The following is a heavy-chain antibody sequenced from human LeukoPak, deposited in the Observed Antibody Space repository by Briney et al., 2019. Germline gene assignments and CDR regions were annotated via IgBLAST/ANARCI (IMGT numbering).Heavy chain of an antibody. CDR3: ARDPRLMSAFDI. J-gene: IGHJ3*02. CDR2: FDPEDGET. CDR1: GYTLTELS. V-gene: IGHV1-24*01. Sequence: ASVKVSCKVSGYTLTELSMHWVRQAPGKGLEWMGGFDPEDGETIYAQKFQGRVTITRDTSASTAYMELSSLRSEDTAVYYCARDPRLMSAFDIWGQGTMVTVSS.